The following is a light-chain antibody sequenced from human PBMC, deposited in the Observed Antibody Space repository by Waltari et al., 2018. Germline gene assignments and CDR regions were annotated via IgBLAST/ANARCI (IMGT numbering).Light chain of an antibody. CDR2: DVS. J-gene: IGLJ3*02. CDR3: NAYAGSSSWV. Sequence: QSALTQPASVSGSPGQSITISCTGTSSDVGFYNYVSWYQQHPGKAPKLMIYDVSERASGVSNRFSGSKSCNTASLTISRLQADDEADYYCNAYAGSSSWVFGGGTKLTVL. V-gene: IGLV2-14*01. CDR1: SSDVGFYNY.